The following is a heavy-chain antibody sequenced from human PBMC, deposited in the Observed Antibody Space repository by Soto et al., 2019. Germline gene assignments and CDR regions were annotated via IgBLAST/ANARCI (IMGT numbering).Heavy chain of an antibody. CDR1: GFTVSSNY. Sequence: GGSLRLSCAASGFTVSSNYMSWVRQAPGKGLEWVSVIYSGGSTYYADSVKDRCNISRDNSKNTLYLQMNSLRAEDTAVYYCARGGSEIPTVVDYWCQGTLVTVSS. CDR2: IYSGGST. J-gene: IGHJ4*02. V-gene: IGHV3-66*01. D-gene: IGHD4-17*01. CDR3: ARGGSEIPTVVDY.